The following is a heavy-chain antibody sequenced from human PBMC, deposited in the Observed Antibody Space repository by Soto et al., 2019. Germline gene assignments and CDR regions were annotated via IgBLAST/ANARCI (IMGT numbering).Heavy chain of an antibody. V-gene: IGHV4-39*01. J-gene: IGHJ5*02. CDR1: GGSISSCSYC. CDR2: NYYGGST. D-gene: IGHD2-15*01. Sequence: SETLSLTCTVSGGSISSCSYCWVRLRQRPGKGLEWIGSNYYGGSTYYNPSLKSRVTMSVDTSENQLSLKLSSVTAADTAVYYCAIYLQDIVFGFDLWAQGTRVTVS. CDR3: AIYLQDIVFGFDL.